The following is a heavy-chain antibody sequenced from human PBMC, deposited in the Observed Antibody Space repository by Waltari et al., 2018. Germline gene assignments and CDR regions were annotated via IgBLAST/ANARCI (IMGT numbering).Heavy chain of an antibody. Sequence: EVQLVQSGAEVKKPGATVKISCKVSGYTFTDYYMHWVQQAPGKGLEWMGLVDPEDGETTTAENFQGRATITADTSTDTAYMELSSLRSEDTAVYYCATGRLGSGSYYDAFDIWGQGTMVTVSS. J-gene: IGHJ3*02. CDR1: GYTFTDYY. CDR2: VDPEDGET. V-gene: IGHV1-69-2*01. CDR3: ATGRLGSGSYYDAFDI. D-gene: IGHD3-10*01.